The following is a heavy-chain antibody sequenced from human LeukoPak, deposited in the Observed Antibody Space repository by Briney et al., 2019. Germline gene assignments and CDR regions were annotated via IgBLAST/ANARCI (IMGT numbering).Heavy chain of an antibody. J-gene: IGHJ6*04. V-gene: IGHV3-30*04. Sequence: GRSLRLSCAASGFTFSSYAMHWVRQAPGKGLEWVAVISYDGSNKYYADSVKGRFTISRDNSKNTLYLQMNSLRAEDTAVYYCARDHGKYRSSTSCYAWYYYGMDVWGKGTTVTVSS. CDR3: ARDHGKYRSSTSCYAWYYYGMDV. D-gene: IGHD2-2*01. CDR1: GFTFSSYA. CDR2: ISYDGSNK.